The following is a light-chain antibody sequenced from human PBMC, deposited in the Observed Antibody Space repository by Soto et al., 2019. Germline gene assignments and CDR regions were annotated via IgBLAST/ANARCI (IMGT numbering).Light chain of an antibody. V-gene: IGLV2-14*01. Sequence: QSALTQPASVSGSPGQSITISCTGTSSDVGGYYYVSWYQQRPGKAPKLMIYEVSNRPSGVSNRFSGSKSGNTASLTISGLQAEDEADYYCSSYTSSSTPYVFGTGTKVTVL. CDR3: SSYTSSSTPYV. CDR2: EVS. J-gene: IGLJ1*01. CDR1: SSDVGGYYY.